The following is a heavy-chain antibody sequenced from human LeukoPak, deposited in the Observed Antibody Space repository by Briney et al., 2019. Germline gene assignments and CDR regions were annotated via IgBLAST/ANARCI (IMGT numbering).Heavy chain of an antibody. Sequence: PGRSLRLSCAASGFAFNTYAMHWVRQAPGQGLEWVALIWHDGSHKFYSNSVGGQFTISRNNSKNTVSLQMNNLRPEDTAVYYCAREFFGSGSYPDFWGQGPLVTVSS. V-gene: IGHV3-33*01. CDR3: AREFFGSGSYPDF. J-gene: IGHJ4*02. CDR2: IWHDGSHK. D-gene: IGHD3-10*01. CDR1: GFAFNTYA.